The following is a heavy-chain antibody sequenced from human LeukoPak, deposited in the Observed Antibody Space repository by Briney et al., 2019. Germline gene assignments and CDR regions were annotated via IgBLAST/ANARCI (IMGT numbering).Heavy chain of an antibody. D-gene: IGHD1-26*01. V-gene: IGHV3-30*04. CDR2: ISYDGSNK. J-gene: IGHJ4*02. CDR1: GFTFSSYA. Sequence: GGSLRLSCAASGFTFSSYAMHWVRQAPGKGLEWVAVISYDGSNKYYADSVKGRFTISRDNSKNTLYLQVNSLRAEDTAVYYCAKDLEPQLVGAADYWGQGTLVTVSS. CDR3: AKDLEPQLVGAADY.